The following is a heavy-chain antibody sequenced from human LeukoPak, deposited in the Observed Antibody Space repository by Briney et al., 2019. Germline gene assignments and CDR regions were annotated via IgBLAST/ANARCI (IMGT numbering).Heavy chain of an antibody. CDR3: ARDRTEITVRGSHNWFDP. D-gene: IGHD4-11*01. V-gene: IGHV4-4*07. CDR2: FYTSGNT. Sequence: SETLSLTCTVSGGSISICYWSWVRQPAGKGLEWIGRFYTSGNTNYNPALKSRVTMSVDTSKNQFSLKLSSVTAADTAVYYCARDRTEITVRGSHNWFDPWGQGTLVTVSS. CDR1: GGSISICY. J-gene: IGHJ5*02.